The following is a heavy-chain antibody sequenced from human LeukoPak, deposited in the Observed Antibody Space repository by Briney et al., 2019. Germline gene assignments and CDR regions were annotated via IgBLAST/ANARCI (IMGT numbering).Heavy chain of an antibody. CDR1: GYTFTGYY. D-gene: IGHD3-22*01. J-gene: IGHJ4*02. Sequence: GASVKVSCKASGYTFTGYYMHWVRQAPGQGLKWMGWINPNSGGTNYAQKFQGRVTMTRDTSICTAYMELSRLRSDDTAVYYCARGYDSSGGLGYWGQGTLVTVSS. V-gene: IGHV1-2*02. CDR3: ARGYDSSGGLGY. CDR2: INPNSGGT.